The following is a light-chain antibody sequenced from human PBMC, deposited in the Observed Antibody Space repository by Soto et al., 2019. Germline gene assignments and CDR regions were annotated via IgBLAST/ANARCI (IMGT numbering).Light chain of an antibody. CDR3: QKYNSAPTWT. CDR1: QSVSSSY. J-gene: IGKJ1*01. Sequence: ESVLTQSPGALCLSPGGRATRSCRGSQSVSSSYLAWYQQKPGQAPRLLIYGASSRATGIPDRFSGSGSGTDFTLTISRLEPEDVATYYCQKYNSAPTWTFGQGTKVDIK. V-gene: IGKV3-20*01. CDR2: GAS.